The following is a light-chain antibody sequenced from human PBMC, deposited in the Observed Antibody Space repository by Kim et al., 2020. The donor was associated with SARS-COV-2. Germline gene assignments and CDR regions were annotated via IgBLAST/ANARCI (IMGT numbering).Light chain of an antibody. CDR1: QSVSSTY. CDR2: GAS. Sequence: SQGERATLSCRASQSVSSTYLAWYQQKPGQAPRLRIYGASSRATGIPDRFSGSGSGTDFTLTISRLEPEDFAVYYCQQYGPSPITFGQGTRLEIK. V-gene: IGKV3-20*01. J-gene: IGKJ5*01. CDR3: QQYGPSPIT.